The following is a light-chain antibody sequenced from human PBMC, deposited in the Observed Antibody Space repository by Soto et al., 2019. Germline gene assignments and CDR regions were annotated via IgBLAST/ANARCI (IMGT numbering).Light chain of an antibody. V-gene: IGKV3-11*01. CDR3: QQRTNWRGLT. Sequence: IVLTQSPATLSLSPGERATLSCRASQSVSSYLAWYQQKPGQAPRLLIYDASSRATGIPARFSGSGSGTDFTLTISSLEPEDFALYYCQQRTNWRGLTFGGGTKVEIK. CDR1: QSVSSY. CDR2: DAS. J-gene: IGKJ4*01.